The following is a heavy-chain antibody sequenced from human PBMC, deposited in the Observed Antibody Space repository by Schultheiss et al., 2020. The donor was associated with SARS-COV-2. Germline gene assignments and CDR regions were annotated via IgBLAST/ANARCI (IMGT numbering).Heavy chain of an antibody. CDR2: ISSSSSTI. Sequence: GGSLRLSCAASGFTFSSYAMSWVRQAPGKGLEWVSYISSSSSTIYYADSVKGRFTISRDNSKNSLYLQMNNLRAGDTAVYYCARATYYYGSGSYSGYNYYYYYMDVWGKGTTVTVSS. V-gene: IGHV3-48*01. CDR3: ARATYYYGSGSYSGYNYYYYYMDV. J-gene: IGHJ6*03. CDR1: GFTFSSYA. D-gene: IGHD3-10*01.